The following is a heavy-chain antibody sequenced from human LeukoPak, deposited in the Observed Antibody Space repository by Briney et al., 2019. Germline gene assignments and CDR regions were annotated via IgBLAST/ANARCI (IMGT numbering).Heavy chain of an antibody. CDR3: ARVGQSLILAFDY. V-gene: IGHV4-59*01. Sequence: SETPSLTCTVSGGSISSYYWSWIRQPPGKGLEWIGYIYYSGSTNYNPSLKSRVTISVDTSKNQFSLKLSSVTAADTAVYYCARVGQSLILAFDYWGQGTLVTVSS. D-gene: IGHD1-26*01. CDR2: IYYSGST. CDR1: GGSISSYY. J-gene: IGHJ4*02.